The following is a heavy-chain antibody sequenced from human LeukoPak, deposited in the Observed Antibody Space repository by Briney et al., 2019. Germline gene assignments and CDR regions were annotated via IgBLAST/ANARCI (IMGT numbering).Heavy chain of an antibody. D-gene: IGHD7-27*01. J-gene: IGHJ4*02. CDR1: SGSFSGYY. CDR3: ARGVLTGVLY. Sequence: SETLSLTCAVYSGSFSGYYWSWIRQPPGKGLEWIGEINHSGSTNYNPSLKSRVTISVDTSKNQFSLKLSSVTAADTAVYYCARGVLTGVLYWGQGTLVTVSS. CDR2: INHSGST. V-gene: IGHV4-34*01.